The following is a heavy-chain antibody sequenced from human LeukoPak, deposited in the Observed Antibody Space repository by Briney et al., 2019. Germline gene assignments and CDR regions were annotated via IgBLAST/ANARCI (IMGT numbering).Heavy chain of an antibody. V-gene: IGHV4-39*07. CDR2: IYYSGST. D-gene: IGHD1-26*01. CDR1: GGSISSSSYY. Sequence: SETLSLTCTVSGGSISSSSYYWGWIRQPPGTGLEWIGSIYYSGSTYYNPSLKSRVTISVDTSKNQFSLKLSSVTAADTAVYYCAREGGRSDAFDIWGQGTMVTVSS. J-gene: IGHJ3*02. CDR3: AREGGRSDAFDI.